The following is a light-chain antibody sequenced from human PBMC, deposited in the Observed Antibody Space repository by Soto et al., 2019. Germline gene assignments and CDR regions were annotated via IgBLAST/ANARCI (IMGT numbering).Light chain of an antibody. CDR1: QSVSSNY. CDR3: QHYGSSLSIT. V-gene: IGKV3-20*01. CDR2: GAS. J-gene: IGKJ5*01. Sequence: IVLTQSPGTLSLSPGERATLSCRARQSVSSNYLAWYQQKPGQAPRLLIYGASSRATGIPDRFSGSGSGTDFTLTISRLEPEDFAVYYCQHYGSSLSITFGQGTRLEIK.